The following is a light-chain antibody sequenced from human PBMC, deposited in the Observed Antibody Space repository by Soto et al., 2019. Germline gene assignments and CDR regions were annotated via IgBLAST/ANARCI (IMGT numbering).Light chain of an antibody. J-gene: IGLJ1*01. Sequence: QSVLAQPPSASWTPGQRVTNSCSGSSSKIGSNTVNWYQQLPGTAPKLLIYSNNQRPSGVPDRFSGSKSGTSASLAISGLQSEDEADYYCAAWDDSLNALYVFGNGTKVTVL. CDR1: SSKIGSNT. V-gene: IGLV1-44*01. CDR3: AAWDDSLNALYV. CDR2: SNN.